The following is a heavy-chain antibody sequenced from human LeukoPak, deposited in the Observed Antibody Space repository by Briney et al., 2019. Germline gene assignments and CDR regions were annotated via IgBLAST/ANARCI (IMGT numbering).Heavy chain of an antibody. CDR1: GVSISSYY. Sequence: SETLSFTSTVSGVSISSYYCTWLRQAPGKGLEWIGYIYYSSSTNYTPSLKSRITISAVTSKKQFSLRLTTVTAADTAVYYCARHISSWYWFDSWGQGTLVTVSS. CDR2: IYYSSST. CDR3: ARHISSWYWFDS. V-gene: IGHV4-59*01. D-gene: IGHD6-13*01. J-gene: IGHJ5*01.